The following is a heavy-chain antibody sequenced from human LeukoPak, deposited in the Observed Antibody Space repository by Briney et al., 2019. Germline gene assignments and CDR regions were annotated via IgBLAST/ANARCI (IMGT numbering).Heavy chain of an antibody. D-gene: IGHD6-13*01. CDR3: ARDGLIAAAGTNWFDP. V-gene: IGHV1-2*02. CDR2: INPNSGGT. CDR1: GYTFTGYY. Sequence: ASVKVSCKASGYTFTGYYMNWVRQAPGQGLEWMGWINPNSGGTNYAQKFQGRVTMTRDTSISTAYMELSRLRSDDTAVYYCARDGLIAAAGTNWFDPWGQGTLVTVSS. J-gene: IGHJ5*02.